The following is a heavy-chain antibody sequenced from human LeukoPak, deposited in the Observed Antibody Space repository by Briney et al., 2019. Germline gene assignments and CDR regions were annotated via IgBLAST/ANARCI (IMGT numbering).Heavy chain of an antibody. V-gene: IGHV3-11*01. Sequence: GGSLRLSCAASGFTFSDYYMSWIRQAPGKGLEWVSYISSSGSTIYYADSVKGRFTISRDNAKNSLYLQMNSLRAEDTALYYCATGYCSSTSCYTPLDYWGQGTLVTVSS. J-gene: IGHJ4*02. CDR3: ATGYCSSTSCYTPLDY. D-gene: IGHD2-2*02. CDR1: GFTFSDYY. CDR2: ISSSGSTI.